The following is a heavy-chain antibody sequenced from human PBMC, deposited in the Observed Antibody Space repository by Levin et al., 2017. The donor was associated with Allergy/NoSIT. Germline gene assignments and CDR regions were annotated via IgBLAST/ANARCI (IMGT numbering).Heavy chain of an antibody. V-gene: IGHV3-11*01. Sequence: RGESLKISCAASGFTFSDYYMSWIRQAPGKGLEWVSYISSSGSTIYYADSVKGRFTISRDNAKNSLYLQMNSLRAEDTAVYYCARGDCSSTSCYRGELGDWGQGTLVTVSS. J-gene: IGHJ4*02. CDR2: ISSSGSTI. CDR3: ARGDCSSTSCYRGELGD. D-gene: IGHD2-2*01. CDR1: GFTFSDYY.